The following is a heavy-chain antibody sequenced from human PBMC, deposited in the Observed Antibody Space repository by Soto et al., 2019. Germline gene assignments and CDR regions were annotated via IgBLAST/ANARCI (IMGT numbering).Heavy chain of an antibody. D-gene: IGHD3-9*01. J-gene: IGHJ4*02. CDR3: ARHRTGLDS. V-gene: IGHV4-59*08. CDR1: GGSISNYY. Sequence: SETLSLTCTASGGSISNYYWSWIRQPPGKGLEYIGYIYYSGSTNYNPSLKSRVTISVDTSKNQFSLKLNSVTAADTAVYYCARHRTGLDSWGQGTLVTVSS. CDR2: IYYSGST.